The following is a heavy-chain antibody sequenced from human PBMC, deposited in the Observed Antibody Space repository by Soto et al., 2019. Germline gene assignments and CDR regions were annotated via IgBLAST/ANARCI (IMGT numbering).Heavy chain of an antibody. J-gene: IGHJ4*02. CDR2: ISYDGSNK. V-gene: IGHV3-30-3*01. CDR1: GFTFSSYA. CDR3: AREIAGAAEDY. Sequence: QVQLVESGGGVVQPGRSLRLSCAASGFTFSSYAMHWVRQAPGKGLEWVAVISYDGSNKYYADSVKGRFTISRDNSKNTLDLQMNSLRAEGTAVYYCAREIAGAAEDYWGQGTLVTVSS. D-gene: IGHD6-19*01.